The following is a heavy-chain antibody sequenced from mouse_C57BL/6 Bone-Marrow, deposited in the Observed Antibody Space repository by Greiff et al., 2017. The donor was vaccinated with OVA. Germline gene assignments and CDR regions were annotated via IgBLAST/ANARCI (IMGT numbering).Heavy chain of an antibody. CDR2: ISYDGSN. V-gene: IGHV3-6*01. CDR1: GYSITSGYY. J-gene: IGHJ1*03. CDR3: ASGSHYDYDGPYFDV. D-gene: IGHD2-4*01. Sequence: EVKLEESGPGLVKPSQSLSLTCSVTGYSITSGYYWNWIRQFPGNKLEWMGYISYDGSNNYNPSLKNRISITRDTSKNQFFLKLNSVTTEDTATYYCASGSHYDYDGPYFDVWGTGTTVTVSS.